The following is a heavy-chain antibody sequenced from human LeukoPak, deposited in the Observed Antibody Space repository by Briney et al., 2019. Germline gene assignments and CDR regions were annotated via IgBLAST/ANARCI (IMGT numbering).Heavy chain of an antibody. Sequence: SQTLSLTSDLSGDTVSSNSAAWNWTRHSPSRGLEWLGRTYYRSKWYYDYAVSVKSRITISPDTAKNQFSLQLNSVTADDTAVYYCARGFALDFWGQGTMVTVSS. J-gene: IGHJ3*01. CDR3: ARGFALDF. CDR1: GDTVSSNSAA. CDR2: TYYRSKWYY. V-gene: IGHV6-1*01.